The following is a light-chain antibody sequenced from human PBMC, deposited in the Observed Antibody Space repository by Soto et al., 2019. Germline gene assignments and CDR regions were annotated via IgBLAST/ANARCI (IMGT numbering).Light chain of an antibody. CDR1: SRDVGSYNL. Sequence: QSALTQPASVSGSPGQSITISGTGTSRDVGSYNLVSWYQQHPGKAPKLMIYEGSKRPSGVSNRFSGSKSGNTASLTISGLQAEDEADYYCCSYEGSSEVFGGGTKLTVL. J-gene: IGLJ2*01. V-gene: IGLV2-23*01. CDR3: CSYEGSSEV. CDR2: EGS.